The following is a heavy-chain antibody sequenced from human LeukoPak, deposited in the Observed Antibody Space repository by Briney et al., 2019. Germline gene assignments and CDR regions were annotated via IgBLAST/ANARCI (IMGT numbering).Heavy chain of an antibody. CDR1: GYTFTSYY. V-gene: IGHV1-46*01. CDR3: ARAHITIFGVVIIYADY. D-gene: IGHD3-3*01. J-gene: IGHJ4*02. CDR2: INPSGGST. Sequence: ASVKVSCKASGYTFTSYYMHWVRQAPGQGLEWMGIINPSGGSTSYAQKFQGRVTMTRDMSTSTVYMELSSLRSEDTAVYYCARAHITIFGVVIIYADYWGQGTLVTVSS.